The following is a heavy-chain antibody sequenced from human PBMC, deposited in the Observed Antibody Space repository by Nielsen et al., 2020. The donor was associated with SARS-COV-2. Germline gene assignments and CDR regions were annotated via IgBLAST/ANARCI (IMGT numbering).Heavy chain of an antibody. CDR1: GFTFSSYW. D-gene: IGHD6-13*01. CDR3: ARGLIAAAGNWFDP. CDR2: INWNGGST. J-gene: IGHJ5*02. Sequence: GESLKISCAASGFTFSSYWMHWVRQAPGKGLEWVSGINWNGGSTGYADSVKGRFTISRDNAKNSLYLQMNSLRAEDTALYHCARGLIAAAGNWFDPWGQGTLVTVSS. V-gene: IGHV3-20*01.